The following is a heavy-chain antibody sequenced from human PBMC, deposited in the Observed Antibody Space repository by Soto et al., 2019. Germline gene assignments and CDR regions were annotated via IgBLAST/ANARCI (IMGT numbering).Heavy chain of an antibody. D-gene: IGHD2-2*01. J-gene: IGHJ6*02. CDR1: GYTFTSYA. CDR3: ARDSRGQNYYYGMDV. V-gene: IGHV1-3*01. Sequence: GASVKVSCKASGYTFTSYAMHWVRQAPGQRLEWMGWINAGNGNTKYSQKFQGRVTITRDTSASTAYMELSSLRSEDTAVYYCARDSRGQNYYYGMDVRGQGTTVTVSS. CDR2: INAGNGNT.